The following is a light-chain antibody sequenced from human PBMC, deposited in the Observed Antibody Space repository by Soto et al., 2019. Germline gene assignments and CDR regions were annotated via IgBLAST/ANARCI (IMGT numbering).Light chain of an antibody. CDR2: SNV. V-gene: IGLV1-44*01. CDR3: AAWDDNLKGVV. J-gene: IGLJ2*01. CDR1: TSNIRRHT. Sequence: QSVLTQPPSASGTPGQRVMMSCSGSTSNIRRHTVNWYQQLPGAAPKLLIYSNVQRPSGVPDRFSGSKSGTSASLAISGLQSEDEGDYYCAAWDDNLKGVVFGGGTKLTV.